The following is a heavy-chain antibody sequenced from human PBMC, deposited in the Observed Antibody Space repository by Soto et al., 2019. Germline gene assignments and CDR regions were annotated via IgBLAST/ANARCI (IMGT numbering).Heavy chain of an antibody. J-gene: IGHJ5*02. CDR1: GFTFSSYA. Sequence: GGSLRLSCAASGFTFSSYAMIWVRQAPGKGLEWVSGLYGGGGHTNYADSVKGRFTISRDNSKNTLYLQMNSLRPEDTAVYRCAKDAVSGDGVWLAESWGQGTLVTVSS. CDR3: AKDAVSGDGVWLAES. D-gene: IGHD4-17*01. V-gene: IGHV3-23*01. CDR2: LYGGGGHT.